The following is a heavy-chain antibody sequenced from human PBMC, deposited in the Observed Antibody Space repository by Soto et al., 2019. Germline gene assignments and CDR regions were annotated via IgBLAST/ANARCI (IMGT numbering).Heavy chain of an antibody. V-gene: IGHV3-30*18. Sequence: GGSLRLSCAASGFTFSSYGMHWVRQASGKGLEWVAVISYDGSNKYYADSVKGRFTISRDNSKNTLYLQMNSLRAEDTAVYYCAKELVVTDAFDIWGQGTMVTVSS. CDR3: AKELVVTDAFDI. J-gene: IGHJ3*02. CDR1: GFTFSSYG. D-gene: IGHD2-15*01. CDR2: ISYDGSNK.